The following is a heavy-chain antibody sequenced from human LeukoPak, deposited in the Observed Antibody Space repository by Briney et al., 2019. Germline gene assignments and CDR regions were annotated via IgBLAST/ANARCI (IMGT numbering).Heavy chain of an antibody. V-gene: IGHV3-11*04. Sequence: GGSLRLSCAASGFTLSDYYMDWIRQTPGKGLEWISYISSTGSTIYYADSVKGRFTISRDNAKNSLFLQMNSLRAEDTAVYYCARMNYDFWSGYYPYFDYWGQGALVTVSS. J-gene: IGHJ4*02. CDR1: GFTLSDYY. CDR3: ARMNYDFWSGYYPYFDY. CDR2: ISSTGSTI. D-gene: IGHD3-3*01.